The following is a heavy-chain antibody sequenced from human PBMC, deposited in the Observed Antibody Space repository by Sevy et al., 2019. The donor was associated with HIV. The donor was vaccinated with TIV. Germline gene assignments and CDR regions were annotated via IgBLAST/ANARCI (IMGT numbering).Heavy chain of an antibody. CDR1: GFTFNKYS. CDR3: AREGCTKPHDY. CDR2: LSFGCGEI. J-gene: IGHJ4*02. Sequence: GGSLRLSCAASGFTFNKYSMSWVHQPPGKGLEWVATLSFGCGEINYADSVKGRFTISRDNSKNSFYLQMNNLSAEDTALYYCAREGCTKPHDYWGQGTLVTVSS. D-gene: IGHD2-8*01. V-gene: IGHV3-23*01.